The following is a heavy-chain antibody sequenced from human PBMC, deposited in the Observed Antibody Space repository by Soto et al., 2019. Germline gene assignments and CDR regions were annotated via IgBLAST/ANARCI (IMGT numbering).Heavy chain of an antibody. V-gene: IGHV3-74*01. J-gene: IGHJ4*02. D-gene: IGHD3-10*01. CDR1: GFIFSMYW. CDR2: ITDDGSTT. Sequence: EVKLVESGGGLFQPGGSLRLSCETSGFIFSMYWMHWVRQVPGKGPQWVARITDDGSTTYYAASVEGRFTISRDNAKNALYLQMTSLRADDTDVYYWTRGPRPTSIGTGAFWGQGTLVTVSS. CDR3: TRGPRPTSIGTGAF.